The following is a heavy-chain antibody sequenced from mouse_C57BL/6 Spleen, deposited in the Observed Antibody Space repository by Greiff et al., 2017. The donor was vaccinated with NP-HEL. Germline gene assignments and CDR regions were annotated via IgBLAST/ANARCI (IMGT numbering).Heavy chain of an antibody. CDR2: ISYDGSN. V-gene: IGHV3-6*01. CDR1: GYSITSGYY. D-gene: IGHD1-1*01. Sequence: DVKLQESGPGLVKPSQSLSLTCSVPGYSITSGYYWNWIRQFPGNKLEWMGYISYDGSNNYNPSLKNRISITRDTSKNQFFLKLNSVTTEDTATYYCARGDYGSTFDYWGQGTTLTVSS. J-gene: IGHJ2*01. CDR3: ARGDYGSTFDY.